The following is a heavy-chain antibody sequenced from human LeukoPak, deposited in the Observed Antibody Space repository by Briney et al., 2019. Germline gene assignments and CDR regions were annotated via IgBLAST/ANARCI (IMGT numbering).Heavy chain of an antibody. CDR2: IHAGGST. V-gene: IGHV4-61*02. Sequence: SETLSLTCAVSGGSIISGTYYWSWIRQPAGKGLEWIGRIHAGGSTNYNPSLKSRVTISADTSKNQFSLKLSSVTAADTAVYYCAREFRKGWDWFDPWGQGTLVTVSS. D-gene: IGHD1-26*01. CDR1: GGSIISGTYY. J-gene: IGHJ5*02. CDR3: AREFRKGWDWFDP.